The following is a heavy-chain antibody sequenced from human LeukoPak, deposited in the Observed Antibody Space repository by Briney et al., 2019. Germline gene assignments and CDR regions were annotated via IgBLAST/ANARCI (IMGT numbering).Heavy chain of an antibody. CDR3: ARGGSSWRFDY. V-gene: IGHV3-21*01. CDR1: GFTFSSYS. D-gene: IGHD6-13*01. Sequence: GGSLRLSCAASGFTFSSYSMNWVRQAPGKGLEWVSSISSSSSYIYYADSVKGRFTISRDNAKNSLYLQMNSLGAEDTAVYYCARGGSSWRFDYWGQGTLVTVSS. CDR2: ISSSSSYI. J-gene: IGHJ4*02.